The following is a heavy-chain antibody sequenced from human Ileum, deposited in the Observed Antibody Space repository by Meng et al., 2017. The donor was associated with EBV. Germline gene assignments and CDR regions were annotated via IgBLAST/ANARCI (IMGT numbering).Heavy chain of an antibody. CDR3: ASFPPPGKQWLVTDY. V-gene: IGHV4-4*02. D-gene: IGHD6-19*01. J-gene: IGHJ4*02. CDR2: IYHSGST. Sequence: LRASGPGLVTPSGTLSLPCAVSGGSISSSNWWSWVRQPSGKGLEWIGEIYHSGSTNYNPSLKSRVTISVDKSKNQFSLKLSSVTAADTAVYYCASFPPPGKQWLVTDYWGQGTLVTVSS. CDR1: GGSISSSNW.